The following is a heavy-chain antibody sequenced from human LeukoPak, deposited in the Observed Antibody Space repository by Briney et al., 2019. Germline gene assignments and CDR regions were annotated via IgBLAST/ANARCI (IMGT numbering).Heavy chain of an antibody. CDR2: INPNSGGT. J-gene: IGHJ3*02. Sequence: ASVKVSCKASGYTFTGYYMHWVRQAPGQGLEWMGWINPNSGGTNCAQKFQGRVTMTRDTSISTAYMELSRLRSDDTAVYYCARVPIAVRAFDIWGQGTMVTVSS. D-gene: IGHD6-19*01. CDR1: GYTFTGYY. V-gene: IGHV1-2*02. CDR3: ARVPIAVRAFDI.